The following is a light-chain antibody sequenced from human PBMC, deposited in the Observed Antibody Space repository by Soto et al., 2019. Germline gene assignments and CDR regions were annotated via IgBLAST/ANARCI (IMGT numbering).Light chain of an antibody. CDR3: QQYNNWPRT. CDR1: QTVNSD. CDR2: GAS. J-gene: IGKJ1*01. V-gene: IGKV3-15*01. Sequence: EIVLTQSPGTLSLSPGETATLYCRASQTVNSDYLAWFQQRPGQAPRLLIYGASTRATGIPARFSGSGSGTEFTLTISSLQSEDFALYYCQQYNNWPRTFGQGTKVDIK.